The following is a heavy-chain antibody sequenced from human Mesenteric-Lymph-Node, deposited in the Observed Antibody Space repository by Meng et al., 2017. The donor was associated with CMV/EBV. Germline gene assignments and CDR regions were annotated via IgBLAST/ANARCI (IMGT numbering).Heavy chain of an antibody. D-gene: IGHD2-2*02. CDR3: ARVPGYCSSTSCYRAGYGMDV. V-gene: IGHV4-31*03. J-gene: IGHJ6*02. CDR2: IYYSGST. Sequence: SETLSLTCTVSGGSISSGGYYWSWIRQHPGKGLEWIGYIYYSGSTYYNPSLKSRVTISVDTSKNQFSLKLSSVTAADTAVYYCARVPGYCSSTSCYRAGYGMDVWGQGTTVTVSS. CDR1: GGSISSGGYY.